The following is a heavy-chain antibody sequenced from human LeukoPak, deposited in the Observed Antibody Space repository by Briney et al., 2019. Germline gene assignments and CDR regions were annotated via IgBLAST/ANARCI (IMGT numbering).Heavy chain of an antibody. J-gene: IGHJ4*02. D-gene: IGHD1-26*01. V-gene: IGHV1-2*02. CDR1: EYNFKGYY. CDR2: INPNSGVT. CDR3: AKDGPSPIVGASSDN. Sequence: ASVKVSCKASEYNFKGYYMNWVRQAPGQGLEWMGWINPNSGVTKYAERFQGRVTMTKETSINTVYMEMSSLGFDDTAVYYCAKDGPSPIVGASSDNWGQGTLVTVSS.